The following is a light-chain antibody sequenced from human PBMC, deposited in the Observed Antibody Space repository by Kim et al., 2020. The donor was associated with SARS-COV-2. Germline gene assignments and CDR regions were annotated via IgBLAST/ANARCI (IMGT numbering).Light chain of an antibody. V-gene: IGKV1-39*01. CDR3: QQSYNTPPT. J-gene: IGKJ1*01. Sequence: DIQMTQSPSSLSASVGDRVTITCRASQSISKFFNWYQQKPGEAPKLLIYGASSLRSGVPSRFSGSGSGTDFTPTISSLQPEDFATYYCQQSYNTPPTFGQGTKVDIK. CDR1: QSISKF. CDR2: GAS.